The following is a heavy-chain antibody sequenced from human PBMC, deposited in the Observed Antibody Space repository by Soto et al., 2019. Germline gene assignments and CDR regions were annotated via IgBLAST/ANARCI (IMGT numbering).Heavy chain of an antibody. CDR1: GGSISSYY. D-gene: IGHD2-2*02. CDR3: ARLIGFCSSGSCYNLYDP. CDR2: IYYSGSA. Sequence: PSETLSLTCTVSGGSISSYYWSWIQQPPGKGLEWIGYIYYSGSANYNPSLKSRVTISVDTSKNQFSLKLSSVTAADTAVYYCARLIGFCSSGSCYNLYDPWRQGSLDPVSS. V-gene: IGHV4-59*08. J-gene: IGHJ5*02.